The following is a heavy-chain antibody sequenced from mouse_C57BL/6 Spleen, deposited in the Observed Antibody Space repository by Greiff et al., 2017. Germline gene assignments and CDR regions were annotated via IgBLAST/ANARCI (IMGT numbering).Heavy chain of an antibody. CDR1: GYTFTDYN. Sequence: EVQLQQSGPELVKPGASVKIPCKASGYTFTDYNMDWVKQSHGKSLEWIGDINPNNGGTIYNQKFKGKATLTVDKSSSTAYMELRSLTSEDTAVYYCARGIITTVVDWYFDVWGTGTTVTVSS. CDR3: ARGIITTVVDWYFDV. V-gene: IGHV1-18*01. J-gene: IGHJ1*03. D-gene: IGHD1-1*01. CDR2: INPNNGGT.